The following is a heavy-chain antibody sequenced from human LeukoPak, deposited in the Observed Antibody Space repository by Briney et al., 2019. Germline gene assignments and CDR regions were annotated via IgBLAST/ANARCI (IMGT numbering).Heavy chain of an antibody. Sequence: GASVKVSCKASGYTFTSYYMHWVRQAPGQGLEWMGGIIPIFGTANYAQKFQGRVTITADESTSTAYMELSSLRSEDTAVCYCARTSWFDPWGQGTLVTVSS. CDR1: GYTFTSYY. CDR3: ARTSWFDP. CDR2: IIPIFGTA. J-gene: IGHJ5*02. V-gene: IGHV1-69*13.